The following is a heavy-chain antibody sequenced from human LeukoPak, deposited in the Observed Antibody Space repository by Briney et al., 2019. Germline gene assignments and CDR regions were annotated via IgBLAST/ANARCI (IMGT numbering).Heavy chain of an antibody. D-gene: IGHD3-22*01. CDR2: IDPSDSYT. Sequence: GESLRVSCKGSGYSLTSYWISWVRQMPGKRAEWMGRIDPSDSYTNYSPSFQGHVTLSADKSVRTVYFQWGSLKASDTDIYYCTRPNITSYYDSRGYDAFDVWGQGTMVTVSS. CDR3: TRPNITSYYDSRGYDAFDV. J-gene: IGHJ3*01. CDR1: GYSLTSYW. V-gene: IGHV5-10-1*01.